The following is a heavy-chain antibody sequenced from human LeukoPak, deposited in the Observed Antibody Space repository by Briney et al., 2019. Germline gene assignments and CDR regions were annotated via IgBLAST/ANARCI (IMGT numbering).Heavy chain of an antibody. D-gene: IGHD6-6*01. V-gene: IGHV4-34*01. J-gene: IGHJ4*02. CDR2: INHSGST. CDR3: ARHNAVGYSSSFLYFDY. Sequence: NPSETLSLTCAVYGGSLSGYYWSWIRQPPGKGLEWIGEINHSGSTNYNPSLKSRVTISVDTSKNQFSLKLSSVTAADTAVYYCARHNAVGYSSSFLYFDYWGQGTPVTVSS. CDR1: GGSLSGYY.